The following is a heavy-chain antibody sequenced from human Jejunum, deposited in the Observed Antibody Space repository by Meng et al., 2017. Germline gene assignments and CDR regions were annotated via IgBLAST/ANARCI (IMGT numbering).Heavy chain of an antibody. J-gene: IGHJ5*02. CDR1: RDPISTSGYD. V-gene: IGHV4-39*07. CDR3: ARDTAGFGP. D-gene: IGHD6-13*01. CDR2: SFYSGTP. Sequence: QLPLRGAGLVRVKPSGTFSFTCAVSRDPISTSGYDWGWIRQSPGKGLEWIGSSFYSGTPYYNPSLKSRVTISIDTSKNQFSLKMNSVTAADTAVYYCARDTAGFGPWGQGTLVTVSS.